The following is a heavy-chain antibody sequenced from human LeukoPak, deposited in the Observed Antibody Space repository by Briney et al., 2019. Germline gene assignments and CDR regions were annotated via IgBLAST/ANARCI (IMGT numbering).Heavy chain of an antibody. CDR1: GYTLTELS. CDR3: ATPLSPIMVRGVMVAFDI. V-gene: IGHV1-24*01. CDR2: FDPEDGET. D-gene: IGHD3-10*01. Sequence: GASVKVSCKVSGYTLTELSMHWVRQAPGKGLEWMGGFDPEDGETIYAQKFQGRVTMTEDTSTDTAYMELSSLRSEDTAVYYCATPLSPIMVRGVMVAFDIWGQGTMVTVSS. J-gene: IGHJ3*02.